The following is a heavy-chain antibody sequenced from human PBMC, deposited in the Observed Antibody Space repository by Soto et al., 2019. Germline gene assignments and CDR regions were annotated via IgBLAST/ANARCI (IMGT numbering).Heavy chain of an antibody. J-gene: IGHJ5*02. D-gene: IGHD6-13*01. CDR1: GFTFSSYG. CDR2: IWYDGSNK. CDR3: ARDRIAAAGTELLNWFDP. Sequence: QVQLVESGGGVVQPGRSLRLSCAASGFTFSSYGMHWVRQAPGTGLEWVAVIWYDGSNKYYADSVKGRFTISRDNSKNTRYLEMNSLTAEDTAVYYCARDRIAAAGTELLNWFDPWGQGTLVTV. V-gene: IGHV3-33*01.